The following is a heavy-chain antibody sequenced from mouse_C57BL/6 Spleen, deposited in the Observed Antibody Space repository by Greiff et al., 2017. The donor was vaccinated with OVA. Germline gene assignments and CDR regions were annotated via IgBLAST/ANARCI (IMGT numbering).Heavy chain of an antibody. CDR3: AVNTSYYDMDD. CDR1: GYTFTSYW. V-gene: IGHV1-72*01. D-gene: IGHD5-1-1*01. J-gene: IGHJ4*01. CDR2: IDPGSGGT. Sequence: VQLQQSGAELVKPGASVKLSCKASGYTFTSYWMHWVKQRPGRGLEWIGRIDPGSGGTKYNEKFKSKATLTVDKPSSTAYMQLSSLTSEDSAVCYCAVNTSYYDMDDWGKGTSVTVSS.